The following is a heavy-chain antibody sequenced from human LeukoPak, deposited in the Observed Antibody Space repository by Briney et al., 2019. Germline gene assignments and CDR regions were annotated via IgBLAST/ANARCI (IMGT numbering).Heavy chain of an antibody. CDR1: GGSFSGYY. V-gene: IGHV4-34*01. CDR3: ARGYVDTAMVRGVDV. J-gene: IGHJ6*02. D-gene: IGHD5-18*01. CDR2: INHSGST. Sequence: SETLSLTCAVYGGSFSGYYWSWIRQPPGKGLEWIGEINHSGSTNYNPSLKSRVTISVDTSKNQFSLKLSSVTAADTAVYYCARGYVDTAMVRGVDVWGQGTTVTVSS.